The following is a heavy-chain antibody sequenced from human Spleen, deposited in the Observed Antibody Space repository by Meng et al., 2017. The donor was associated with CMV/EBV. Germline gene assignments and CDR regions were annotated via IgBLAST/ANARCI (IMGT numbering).Heavy chain of an antibody. CDR3: ARVVGGSPTR. CDR1: GFTFSDYY. D-gene: IGHD1-26*01. V-gene: IGHV3-11*01. CDR2: ISGSGGST. J-gene: IGHJ4*02. Sequence: GESLKISCAASGFTFSDYYMSWVRQAPGKGLEWVSAISGSGGSTYYADSVKGRFTISRDNAENFLYLQMNSLRPEDTALYYCARVVGGSPTRWGQGTLVTVSS.